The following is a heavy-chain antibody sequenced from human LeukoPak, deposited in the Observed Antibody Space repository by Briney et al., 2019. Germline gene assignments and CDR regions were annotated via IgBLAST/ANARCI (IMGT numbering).Heavy chain of an antibody. CDR3: ARSTRSSYCGGDCYLKYGMDV. CDR1: GYTVTSYY. J-gene: IGHJ6*02. V-gene: IGHV1-46*01. Sequence: ASETVSCKASGYTVTSYYMHWVRQAPGQGREWMGMINPSGGSTSYAKKFQGRVTMTRDTSTSTVYMELSSLRSEDTAVYYCARSTRSSYCGGDCYLKYGMDVWGQGTTVTVSS. D-gene: IGHD2-21*02. CDR2: INPSGGST.